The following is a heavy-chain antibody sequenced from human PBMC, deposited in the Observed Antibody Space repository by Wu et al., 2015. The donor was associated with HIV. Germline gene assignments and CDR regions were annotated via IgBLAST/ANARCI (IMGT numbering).Heavy chain of an antibody. CDR1: GYTFTSYG. D-gene: IGHD3-10*01. Sequence: QVQLVQSGAEVKKPGASVKVSCKASGYTFTSYGISWVRQAPGQGLEWMGWISAYNGNTNYAQKLQGRVTMTTDTSTSTAYMELRSLRSEDTAIYYCVRAAFTSYGSGKYYTPLGFWGQGTLVTVSS. CDR3: VRAAFTSYGSGKYYTPLGF. CDR2: ISAYNGNT. J-gene: IGHJ4*02. V-gene: IGHV1-18*01.